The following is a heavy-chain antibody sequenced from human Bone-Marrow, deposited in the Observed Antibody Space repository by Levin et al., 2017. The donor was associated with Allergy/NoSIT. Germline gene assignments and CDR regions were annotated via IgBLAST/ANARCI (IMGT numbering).Heavy chain of an antibody. CDR3: ARVNGDFLGSDGSGSYWGAFDI. J-gene: IGHJ3*02. Sequence: SETLSLTCTVSGGSISSYYWSWIRQPPGKGLEWIGYIYYSGSTNYNPSLKSRVTISVDTSKNQFSLKLSSVTAADTAVYYCARVNGDFLGSDGSGSYWGAFDIWGQGTMVTVSS. D-gene: IGHD3-10*01. CDR1: GGSISSYY. CDR2: IYYSGST. V-gene: IGHV4-59*01.